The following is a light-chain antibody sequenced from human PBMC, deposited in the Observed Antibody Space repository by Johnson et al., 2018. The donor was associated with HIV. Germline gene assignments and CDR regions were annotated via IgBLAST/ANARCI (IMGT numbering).Light chain of an antibody. CDR2: KNN. CDR1: SSNIGNNY. V-gene: IGLV1-51*02. J-gene: IGLJ1*01. Sequence: QSVLTQPPSVSAAPGQKVTISCSLSSSNIGNNYVSWYQQLPGRAPKLLIYKNNKRPSGIPDRFSASKSGTSATLDITGLQTGDAADYYCGTWDSSLSAYVFGTGTKVTVL. CDR3: GTWDSSLSAYV.